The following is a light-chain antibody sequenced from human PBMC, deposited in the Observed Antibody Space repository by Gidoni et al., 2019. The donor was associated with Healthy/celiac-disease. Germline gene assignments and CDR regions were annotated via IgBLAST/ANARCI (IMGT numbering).Light chain of an antibody. Sequence: QSALTQPASVAGAPGQSITISCTGTSSDVGGYNYVSWYQQPPGKAPKLMIYAVSNRPSGVSIRFSGSTSGTTASLTLSGLQAEDAADYYCSSSTSISTYVFGTGTKVTVL. CDR2: AVS. CDR1: SSDVGGYNY. CDR3: SSSTSISTYV. J-gene: IGLJ1*01. V-gene: IGLV2-14*03.